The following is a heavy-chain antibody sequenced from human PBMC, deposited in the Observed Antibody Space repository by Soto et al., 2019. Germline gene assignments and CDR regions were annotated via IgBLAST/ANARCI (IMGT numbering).Heavy chain of an antibody. Sequence: SETLSLTCTVSGGSISSGGYYWRWIRQHPGKGLEWIGYIYYSGSTYYNPSLKSRVTISVDTSKNQFSLKLSSVTAADTAVYYCARALNEDHDAFDIWGQGTMVTVS. D-gene: IGHD1-1*01. J-gene: IGHJ3*02. CDR1: GGSISSGGYY. V-gene: IGHV4-31*03. CDR3: ARALNEDHDAFDI. CDR2: IYYSGST.